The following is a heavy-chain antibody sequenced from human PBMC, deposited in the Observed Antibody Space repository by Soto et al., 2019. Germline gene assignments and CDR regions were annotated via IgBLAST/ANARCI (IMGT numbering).Heavy chain of an antibody. V-gene: IGHV1-18*01. Sequence: VSSVKVSCKASGYTFSNYGISWVRQAPGQGLEWLGWISADNGNTNSARKLQGRVTMTTDTSTSTAYMELRSLRSDDTAMYYCARHGLGGAAAGVAYFEQGMDVWG. CDR2: ISADNGNT. D-gene: IGHD6-13*01. CDR3: ARHGLGGAAAGVAYFEQGMDV. J-gene: IGHJ6*02. CDR1: GYTFSNYG.